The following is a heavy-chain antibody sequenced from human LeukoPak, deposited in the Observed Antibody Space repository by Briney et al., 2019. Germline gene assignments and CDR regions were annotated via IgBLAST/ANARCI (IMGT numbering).Heavy chain of an antibody. D-gene: IGHD4-17*01. CDR2: IYYSGST. Sequence: PSETLSLTCTVSGGSISSYYWSWIRQPSGKGLEWIGYIYYSGSTNYNPSLKSRVTISVDTSKNQFSLKLSSVTAADTAVYYCARQETKVTSFDYWGQGTLVTVSS. CDR1: GGSISSYY. J-gene: IGHJ4*02. V-gene: IGHV4-59*08. CDR3: ARQETKVTSFDY.